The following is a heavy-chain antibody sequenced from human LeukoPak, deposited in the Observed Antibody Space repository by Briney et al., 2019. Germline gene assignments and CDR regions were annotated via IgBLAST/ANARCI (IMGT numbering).Heavy chain of an antibody. Sequence: GGPLRLSCAASGFTVSSNYMSWVRQAPGKGLEWVSVIYSGGSTYYADSVKGRFTMSRDNSKNTLYLQMNSLRAEDTAVYYCARETIVGATTEDYWGQGTLVTVSS. CDR3: ARETIVGATTEDY. CDR2: IYSGGST. CDR1: GFTVSSNY. V-gene: IGHV3-66*01. J-gene: IGHJ4*02. D-gene: IGHD1-26*01.